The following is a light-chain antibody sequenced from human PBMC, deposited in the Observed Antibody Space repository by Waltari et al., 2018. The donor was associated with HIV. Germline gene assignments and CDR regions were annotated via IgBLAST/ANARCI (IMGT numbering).Light chain of an antibody. CDR3: AAWDDSLSGNWV. CDR1: SSNIGSNY. Sequence: QSVLTQSPSASGTPGQRVTISCSGSSSNIGSNYVYWYQQLPGTAPKLLIYRNNQRPSGVPDRFSGSKSGTSASLAISGLRSEDEADYYCAAWDDSLSGNWVFGGGTKLTVL. CDR2: RNN. V-gene: IGLV1-47*01. J-gene: IGLJ3*02.